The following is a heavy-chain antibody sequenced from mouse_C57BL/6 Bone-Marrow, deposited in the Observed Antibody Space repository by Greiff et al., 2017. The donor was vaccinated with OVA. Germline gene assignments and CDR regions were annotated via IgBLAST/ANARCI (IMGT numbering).Heavy chain of an antibody. J-gene: IGHJ4*01. Sequence: EVQLQQSGAELVRPGASVKLSCTASGFNIKDDYMHWVKQRPEQGLEWIGWIDPENGDTEYASKFQGKATITADTSSNTAYHQLSSLTSEDTAVYYRTTRLLQAMDFWGQGPSVTVPS. CDR2: IDPENGDT. CDR1: GFNIKDDY. V-gene: IGHV14-4*01. CDR3: TTRLLQAMDF. D-gene: IGHD2-3*01.